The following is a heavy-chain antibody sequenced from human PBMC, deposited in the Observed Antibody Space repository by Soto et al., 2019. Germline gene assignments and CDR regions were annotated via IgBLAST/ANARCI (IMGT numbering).Heavy chain of an antibody. CDR3: TIVRVADSALDH. CDR2: ISTDGRDT. Sequence: GGSLRLSCVASGFTFSSYWMHWVRQVPGKGLAWVSAISTDGRDTRYADSVKGRFTISRDNSKSTLFLHMSNLRAEDTAMYYCTIVRVADSALDHWGQGTLVTVSS. J-gene: IGHJ4*02. V-gene: IGHV3-74*01. D-gene: IGHD3-10*02. CDR1: GFTFSSYW.